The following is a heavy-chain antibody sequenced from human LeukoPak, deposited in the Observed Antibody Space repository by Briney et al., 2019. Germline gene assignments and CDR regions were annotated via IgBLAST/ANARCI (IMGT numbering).Heavy chain of an antibody. J-gene: IGHJ4*02. CDR2: ISYDGSNK. Sequence: GGSLRLSCAASGFTFSSYGMHWVRQAPGKGLEWVAVISYDGSNKYYADSVKGRFTISRDNSKNTLYLQMNSLRAEDTAVYYCAKSPPPDIVATIEDYWGQGTLVTVSS. CDR3: AKSPPPDIVATIEDY. CDR1: GFTFSSYG. D-gene: IGHD5-12*01. V-gene: IGHV3-30*18.